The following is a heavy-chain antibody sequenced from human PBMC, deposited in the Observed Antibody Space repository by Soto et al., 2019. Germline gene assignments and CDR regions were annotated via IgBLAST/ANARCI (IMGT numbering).Heavy chain of an antibody. CDR3: ARDQPHNWFDP. CDR1: GFTFSSYW. Sequence: GGSLRLSCAASGFTFSSYWMSWVRQAPGKGLEWVANIKQDGSEKYYVDSVKGRFTISRDNAKNSLHLQMNSLRAEDTAVYYCARDQPHNWFDPWGQGTLVTVSS. V-gene: IGHV3-7*01. CDR2: IKQDGSEK. J-gene: IGHJ5*02.